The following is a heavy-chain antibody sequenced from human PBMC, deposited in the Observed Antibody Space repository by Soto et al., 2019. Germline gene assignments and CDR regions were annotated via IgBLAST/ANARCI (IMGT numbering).Heavy chain of an antibody. CDR3: ARESAAATRLGYVY. Sequence: PGGSLRLSCAASGFTFSGDGMHWVRQAPGKGLEWVAVIWYDGSNKYYADSVKGRFTISRDNSKNTLYLQMNSLRAEDTAVYYCARESAAATRLGYVYWGQGTLVTVSS. D-gene: IGHD2-15*01. J-gene: IGHJ4*02. CDR2: IWYDGSNK. CDR1: GFTFSGDG. V-gene: IGHV3-33*01.